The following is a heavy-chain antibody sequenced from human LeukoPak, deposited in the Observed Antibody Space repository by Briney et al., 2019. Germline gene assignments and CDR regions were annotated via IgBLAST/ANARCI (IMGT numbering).Heavy chain of an antibody. CDR1: GFTFSSYE. CDR2: ISSSGSTI. D-gene: IGHD3-9*01. J-gene: IGHJ4*02. Sequence: PGGSLRLSCAASGFTFSSYEMNWVRQAPGKGLEWVSYISSSGSTIYYADSVKGRFTISRDNAKNSLYLQMNSLRAEDTAVYYCGRATLRYFDWLFSLYFDYWGQGTLVTVSS. CDR3: GRATLRYFDWLFSLYFDY. V-gene: IGHV3-48*03.